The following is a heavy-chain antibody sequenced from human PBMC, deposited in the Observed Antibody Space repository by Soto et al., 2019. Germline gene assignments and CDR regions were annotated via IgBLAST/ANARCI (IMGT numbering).Heavy chain of an antibody. J-gene: IGHJ4*02. CDR1: KSIFTGYG. CDR2: IKSKTDGGTT. V-gene: IGHV3-15*07. Sequence: GGSLRLSCAASKSIFTGYGMHWVRQAPGKGLEWVARIKSKTDGGTTDYAAPVKGRFTISRDDSKNTLFLQMNSLKTEDTAVYYCTTSILTGYFRWSIFDYWGQGNLVTVSS. D-gene: IGHD3-9*01. CDR3: TTSILTGYFRWSIFDY.